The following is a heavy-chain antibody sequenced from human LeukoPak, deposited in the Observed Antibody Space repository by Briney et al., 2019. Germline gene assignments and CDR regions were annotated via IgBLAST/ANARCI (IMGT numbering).Heavy chain of an antibody. D-gene: IGHD3-22*01. V-gene: IGHV4-59*01. J-gene: IGHJ4*02. CDR1: GGSISNYY. CDR3: AREGYYDSSGYYFFDY. Sequence: SETLSLTCTVSGGSISNYYWSWIRQPPGKGLEWIGYIYYSGSTNYNPSLKSRVTISIDTSKNQFSLRLSSVTAADTAVYYCAREGYYDSSGYYFFDYWGQGTLVTVSS. CDR2: IYYSGST.